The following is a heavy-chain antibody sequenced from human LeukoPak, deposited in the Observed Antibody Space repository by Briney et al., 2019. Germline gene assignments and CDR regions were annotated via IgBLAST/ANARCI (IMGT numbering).Heavy chain of an antibody. CDR3: ARENYDSSGYKVDY. CDR1: GGSINSYY. D-gene: IGHD3-22*01. J-gene: IGHJ4*02. Sequence: SETLSLTCTVSGGSINSYYWSWIRQPPGKGLEWIGHIYYSGSTNKNPSLKSRVTISIHTSTNQFSLKLSSVTAADTAVYYCARENYDSSGYKVDYWGQGTLVTVSS. CDR2: IYYSGST. V-gene: IGHV4-59*01.